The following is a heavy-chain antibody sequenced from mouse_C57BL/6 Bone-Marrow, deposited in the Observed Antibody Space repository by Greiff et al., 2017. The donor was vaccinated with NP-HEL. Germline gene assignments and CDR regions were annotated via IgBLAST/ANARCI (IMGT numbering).Heavy chain of an antibody. CDR1: GFNIKDDY. J-gene: IGHJ1*01. D-gene: IGHD1-1*01. Sequence: VQLQQSGAELVRPGASVKLSCTASGFNIKDDYMHWVKQRPEQGLEWIGWIDPENGDTEYASKFQGKATITADTSSNTAYLQLSSLTSEDTAVYYGVTCYYGSSYYVHWYFDVWGAETTVTVSS. CDR3: VTCYYGSSYYVHWYFDV. CDR2: IDPENGDT. V-gene: IGHV14-4*01.